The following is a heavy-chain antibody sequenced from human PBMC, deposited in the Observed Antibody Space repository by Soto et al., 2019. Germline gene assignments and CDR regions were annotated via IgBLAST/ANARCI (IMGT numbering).Heavy chain of an antibody. J-gene: IGHJ3*02. Sequence: EVQLVESGGGLVQPGRSLRLSCAASGFTFDDYAMHWVRQAPGKGLEWVSGISWNSGSIGYADSVKGRFTISRDNAKNSLYLQMNSLRAEDTALYYCAKELGYSSGWYDAFDIWGQGTMVTVSS. D-gene: IGHD6-19*01. CDR3: AKELGYSSGWYDAFDI. CDR2: ISWNSGSI. V-gene: IGHV3-9*01. CDR1: GFTFDDYA.